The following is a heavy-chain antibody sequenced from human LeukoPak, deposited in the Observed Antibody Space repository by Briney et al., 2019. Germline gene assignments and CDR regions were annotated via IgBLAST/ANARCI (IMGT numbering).Heavy chain of an antibody. V-gene: IGHV4-34*01. CDR2: INHSGST. CDR3: ARVPRSYYYYYYMDV. Sequence: SETLSLTCTVSGGSISSYYWSWIRQPPGKGLEWIGEINHSGSTNYNPSLKSRVTISADTSKNQFSLKLSSVTAADTAVYYCARVPRSYYYYYYMDVWGKGTTVTVSS. CDR1: GGSISSYY. J-gene: IGHJ6*03.